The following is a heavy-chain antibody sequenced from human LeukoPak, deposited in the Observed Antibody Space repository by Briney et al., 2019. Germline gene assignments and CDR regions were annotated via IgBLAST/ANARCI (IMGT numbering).Heavy chain of an antibody. CDR1: GGTFISYA. D-gene: IGHD6-13*01. CDR3: ARFRAAAARYYFDY. J-gene: IGHJ4*02. Sequence: ASVKVSCKASGGTFISYAISWVRQAPGQGLEWMGGIIPIFGTANYAQKFQGRVTITADESTSTAYMELSSLRSEDTAVYYCARFRAAAARYYFDYWGQGTLVTVSS. V-gene: IGHV1-69*13. CDR2: IIPIFGTA.